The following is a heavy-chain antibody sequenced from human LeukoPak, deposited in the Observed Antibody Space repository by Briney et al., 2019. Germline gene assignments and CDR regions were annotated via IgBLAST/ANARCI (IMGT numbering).Heavy chain of an antibody. V-gene: IGHV7-4-1*02. CDR3: ARDYYDSSGYYDEGSFDP. D-gene: IGHD3-22*01. J-gene: IGHJ5*02. Sequence: ASVKVSCKASGYTFTIYAMNWVRQAPGQGLEWMGWINTNTGNPTYAQGFTGRFVFSLDTSVSTAYLQISSLKAEDTAVYYCARDYYDSSGYYDEGSFDPWGQGTLVTVSS. CDR2: INTNTGNP. CDR1: GYTFTIYA.